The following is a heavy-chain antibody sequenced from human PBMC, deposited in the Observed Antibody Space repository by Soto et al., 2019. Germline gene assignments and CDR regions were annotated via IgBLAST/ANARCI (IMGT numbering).Heavy chain of an antibody. D-gene: IGHD3-22*01. J-gene: IGHJ4*02. CDR1: GYTFTSYY. Sequence: QVQLVQSGAEVNKPGASVKVSCKASGYTFTSYYMHWVRQAPGQGLEWMGIINPSGGSTSYAQKFQGRVTMTRDTSTSTVYMELSSLRSEDTAVYYCAREWDYYDSSGYLRLDYWGQGTLVTVSS. CDR3: AREWDYYDSSGYLRLDY. V-gene: IGHV1-46*01. CDR2: INPSGGST.